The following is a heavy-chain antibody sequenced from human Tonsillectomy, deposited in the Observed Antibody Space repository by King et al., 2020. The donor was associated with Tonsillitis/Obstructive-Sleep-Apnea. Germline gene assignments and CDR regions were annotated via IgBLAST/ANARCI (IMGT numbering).Heavy chain of an antibody. V-gene: IGHV1-69*01. D-gene: IGHD4-17*01. CDR3: AGDDYGDYARGYFDH. J-gene: IGHJ4*02. CDR2: IIPTFDTA. CDR1: GGTFSSLG. Sequence: QVQLVESGAEVKKPGSSVKVSFKASGGTFSSLGISWVRQAPGQGLEWMGGIIPTFDTAIYSQKFQGRLTITADDSTSTAYMELDSLRSEDTAVYYLAGDDYGDYARGYFDHWGQGTLVTVSS.